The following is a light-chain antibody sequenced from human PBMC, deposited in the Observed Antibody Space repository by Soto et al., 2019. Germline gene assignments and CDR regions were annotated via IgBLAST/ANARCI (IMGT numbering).Light chain of an antibody. J-gene: IGKJ1*01. CDR1: QGISSY. CDR3: LQRSNLPWA. V-gene: IGKV1-8*01. CDR2: AAS. Sequence: AIRMTQSPSSFSASTGDRVTITCRASQGISSYLAWYQQKPGKAPKLLIYAASTLQSGVPSRFSGSGSGTEFTLTISSLQPEDFATYFCLQRSNLPWAFGQGTKVDI.